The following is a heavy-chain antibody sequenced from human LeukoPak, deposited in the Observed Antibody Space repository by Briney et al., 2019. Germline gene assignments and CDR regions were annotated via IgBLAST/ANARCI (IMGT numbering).Heavy chain of an antibody. J-gene: IGHJ6*02. V-gene: IGHV4-30-2*01. CDR3: ARGDGETQSKGMDV. Sequence: SETLSLTCAVSGGSISSGGYSWSWIRQPPGKGLERIGYIYHSGSTYYNPSLKSRVTISVDRSKNQFSLKLSSVTAADTAVYYCARGDGETQSKGMDVWGQGTTVTVSS. CDR1: GGSISSGGYS. CDR2: IYHSGST. D-gene: IGHD4-17*01.